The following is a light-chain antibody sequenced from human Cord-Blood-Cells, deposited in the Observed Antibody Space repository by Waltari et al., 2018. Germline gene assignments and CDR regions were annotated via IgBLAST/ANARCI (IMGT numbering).Light chain of an antibody. CDR1: QSVLYSSNNKNY. Sequence: DIVMTQSPDSRAVSLGERATINCKPSQSVLYSSNNKNYLAWYQQKPGQPHKLLIYWASTRESGVPDRISGSGSGADFTLTISSLQAEDVAVYCCQQYYSTPWTFGEGTKVEIK. CDR3: QQYYSTPWT. J-gene: IGKJ1*01. V-gene: IGKV4-1*01. CDR2: WAS.